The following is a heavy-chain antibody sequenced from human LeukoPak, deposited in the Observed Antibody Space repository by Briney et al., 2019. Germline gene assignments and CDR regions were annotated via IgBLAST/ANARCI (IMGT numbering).Heavy chain of an antibody. J-gene: IGHJ4*02. V-gene: IGHV3-33*06. CDR3: AKGAWDGYNSPILYYFDY. D-gene: IGHD5-24*01. CDR2: IWYDGSNK. Sequence: GGSLRLSCAASGFTFSDYGMHWVRQAPGKGLEWVAVIWYDGSNKYYANSVKGRFTISRDNSENTLYLQMNSLRAEDTALYYCAKGAWDGYNSPILYYFDYWGQGTLVTVSS. CDR1: GFTFSDYG.